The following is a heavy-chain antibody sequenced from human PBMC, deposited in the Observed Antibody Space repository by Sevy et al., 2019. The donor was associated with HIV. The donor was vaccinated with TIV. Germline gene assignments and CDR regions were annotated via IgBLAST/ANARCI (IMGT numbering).Heavy chain of an antibody. CDR3: AREGCTKPHDY. D-gene: IGHD2-8*01. CDR1: GFTFGKYS. V-gene: IGHV3-23*01. J-gene: IGHJ4*02. CDR2: FSFGCGRI. Sequence: GGSPRLSCEASGFTFGKYSMSWVRQAPGKGLEWVSTFSFGCGRINYADSVKGRFTISRDDSKNTLYLQMNSLRAEDTAVYYCAREGCTKPHDYWGQGTLVTVSS.